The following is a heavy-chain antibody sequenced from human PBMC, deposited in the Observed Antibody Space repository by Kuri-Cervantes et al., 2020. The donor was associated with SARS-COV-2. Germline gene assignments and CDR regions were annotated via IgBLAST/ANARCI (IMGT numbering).Heavy chain of an antibody. CDR1: DDSISRGYY. CDR3: ARREGGGSYNVAFDI. J-gene: IGHJ3*02. D-gene: IGHD1-26*01. Sequence: SQTLSLTCAVSDDSISRGYYWGWIRQSPGKGLEWIGSIYHSGSIFYNPSLKSRVTILLDTSKNQFSLKLTSVTAADTAVYHCARREGGGSYNVAFDIWGQGILVTVSS. V-gene: IGHV4-38-2*01. CDR2: IYHSGSI.